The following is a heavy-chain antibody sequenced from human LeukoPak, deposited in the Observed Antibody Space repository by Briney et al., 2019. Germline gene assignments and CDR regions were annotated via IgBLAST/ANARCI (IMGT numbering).Heavy chain of an antibody. CDR1: GGSISSYY. Sequence: PSETLSLTCTVSGGSISSYYWSWIRQPPGKGLEWIGSIYYSGTINYNPSLKSRVTISGDTSKNQFSLKLSSVTAVDTAMYYCARLGLGDEACWFDPWGQGTLVTVSS. V-gene: IGHV4-59*01. CDR2: IYYSGTI. J-gene: IGHJ5*02. CDR3: ARLGLGDEACWFDP. D-gene: IGHD3-10*01.